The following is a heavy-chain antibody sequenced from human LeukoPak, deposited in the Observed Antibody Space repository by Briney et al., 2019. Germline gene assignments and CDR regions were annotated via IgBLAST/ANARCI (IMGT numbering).Heavy chain of an antibody. CDR2: IYYSGST. CDR3: ARNVDTAMVTSPFDY. Sequence: SQTLSLTCTVSSGSINSGGYYWSWIRQHPGKGLEWIGYIYYSGSTYYNPSLKSRVTISVDTSKNQFSLEVSSVTTADTAVYYCARNVDTAMVTSPFDYWGQGTRVTVSS. J-gene: IGHJ4*02. D-gene: IGHD5-18*01. V-gene: IGHV4-31*03. CDR1: SGSINSGGYY.